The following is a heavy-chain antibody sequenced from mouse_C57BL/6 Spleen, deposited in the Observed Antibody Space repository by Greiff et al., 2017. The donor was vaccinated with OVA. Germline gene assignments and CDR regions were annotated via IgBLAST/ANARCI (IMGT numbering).Heavy chain of an antibody. Sequence: EVQLQQSGAELVKPGASVKLSCTASGFNIKDYYMHWVKQRTEQGLEWIGRIEPEDGETKYAPQFQGKATITADTSSNTAYLQLSSLTSEDTAVYYCARGTTVVATDYWGQGTTLTVSS. J-gene: IGHJ2*01. V-gene: IGHV14-2*01. CDR2: IEPEDGET. D-gene: IGHD1-1*01. CDR3: ARGTTVVATDY. CDR1: GFNIKDYY.